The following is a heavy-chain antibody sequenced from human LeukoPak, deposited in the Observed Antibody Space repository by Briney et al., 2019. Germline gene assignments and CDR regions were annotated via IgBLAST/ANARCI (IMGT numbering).Heavy chain of an antibody. V-gene: IGHV4-61*02. CDR3: ARGALGSGTYYHDSFDS. Sequence: SETLSLTCTVSGGSVNSGTYYWSWIRQPAGKGLEWTGRVSTSGSTNYSPSLKSRVTISLDTSENQFSLTLTSVTAADTAFYYCARGALGSGTYYHDSFDSWGQGTLVTVST. CDR2: VSTSGST. CDR1: GGSVNSGTYY. D-gene: IGHD3-10*02. J-gene: IGHJ4*02.